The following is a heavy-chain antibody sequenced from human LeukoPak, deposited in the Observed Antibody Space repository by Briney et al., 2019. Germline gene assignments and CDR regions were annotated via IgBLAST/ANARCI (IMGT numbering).Heavy chain of an antibody. D-gene: IGHD5-24*01. CDR2: ISYDGSNK. CDR1: GFTFSSYA. CDR3: AREERRLRLPPWFDP. Sequence: GGSLRLSCAASGFTFSSYAMHWVRQAPGKGLEWVAVISYDGSNKYYADSVKGRFTISRDNSKNTLYLQMNSLRAEDTAVYYCAREERRLRLPPWFDPWGQGTLVTVSS. V-gene: IGHV3-30-3*01. J-gene: IGHJ5*02.